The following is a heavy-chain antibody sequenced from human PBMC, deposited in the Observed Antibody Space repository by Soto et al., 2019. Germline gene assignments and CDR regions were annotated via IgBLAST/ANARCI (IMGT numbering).Heavy chain of an antibody. J-gene: IGHJ5*02. V-gene: IGHV4-59*01. CDR1: GGSISSYY. CDR2: IYYSGST. Sequence: QVQLQESGPGLVKPSETLSLTCTVSGGSISSYYWSWIRQPPGKGLEWIGYIYYSGSTNYNPSLKSRVTISVDTSKNQFSLKLSSVTAADTAVYYCARGVLPVPYWFDPWGQGTLVTVSS. D-gene: IGHD6-6*01. CDR3: ARGVLPVPYWFDP.